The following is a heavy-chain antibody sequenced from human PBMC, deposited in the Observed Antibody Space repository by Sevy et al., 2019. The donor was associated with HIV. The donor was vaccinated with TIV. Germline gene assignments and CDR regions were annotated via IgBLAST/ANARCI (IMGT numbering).Heavy chain of an antibody. CDR2: IKEDGGEK. CDR1: GFTFSNFW. D-gene: IGHD1-26*01. V-gene: IGHV3-7*01. Sequence: GGSLRLSCAASGFTFSNFWMGWVRQAPGKGLEWVANIKEDGGEKYYLDSVKGRFTISRDNTKNSLYLQMTSLRAEDTAIYDCARDTSGSHSSTGFLDYWGQGTLVTVSS. CDR3: ARDTSGSHSSTGFLDY. J-gene: IGHJ4*02.